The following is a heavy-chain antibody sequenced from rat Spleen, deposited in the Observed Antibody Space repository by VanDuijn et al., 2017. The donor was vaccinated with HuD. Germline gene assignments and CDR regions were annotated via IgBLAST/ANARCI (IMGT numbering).Heavy chain of an antibody. CDR3: ARAPGNGYVMDA. V-gene: IGHV2-45*01. J-gene: IGHJ4*01. CDR1: GFSLTRYS. CDR2: MWRSGST. Sequence: QVQLKESGPGLVQPSETLSLTCTVSGFSLTRYSVSWVRQPPGKGLEWVGVMWRSGSTEYNSGLKSRLSISRDTSKNHIFLKMNSLQSEDTTTYYCARAPGNGYVMDAWGQGASVTVSS. D-gene: IGHD5-1*01.